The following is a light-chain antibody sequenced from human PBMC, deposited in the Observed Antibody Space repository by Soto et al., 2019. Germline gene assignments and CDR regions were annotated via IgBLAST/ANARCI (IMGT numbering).Light chain of an antibody. J-gene: IGLJ3*02. Sequence: QSVLTQPPSVSGAPGQRVTISCTGSSSNIGAGYDVHWYQQLPGTAPKLLIYGNSNRPSGVPDRFSGSKSGTSASLAITGLQADDEADYYCRSYDSSLSGSVFGGGTTLTVL. CDR1: SSNIGAGYD. CDR3: RSYDSSLSGSV. CDR2: GNS. V-gene: IGLV1-40*01.